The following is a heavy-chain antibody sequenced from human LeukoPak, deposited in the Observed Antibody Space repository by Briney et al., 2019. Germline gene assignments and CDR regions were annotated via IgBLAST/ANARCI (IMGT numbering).Heavy chain of an antibody. V-gene: IGHV3-74*01. Sequence: SGGSLRLSCAASGNYWMHWVRQAPGKGLVWVSHINSDGSWTGYADSVKGRFTISKDNAKNTVYLQMSNLRAEDTAVYYCVSFYETYWGRGTLVTVSS. J-gene: IGHJ4*02. CDR1: GNYW. CDR2: INSDGSWT. CDR3: VSFYETY. D-gene: IGHD2-2*01.